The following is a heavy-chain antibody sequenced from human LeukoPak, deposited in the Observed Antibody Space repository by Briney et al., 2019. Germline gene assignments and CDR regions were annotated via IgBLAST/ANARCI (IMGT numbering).Heavy chain of an antibody. CDR1: GYSISSGYY. J-gene: IGHJ4*02. D-gene: IGHD6-13*01. CDR3: ARVRRGLFSSSRYPEYYFDY. V-gene: IGHV4-38-2*01. Sequence: SETLSLTCAVSGYSISSGYYWGWIRQPPGKGLEWIGSIYHSGSTYYNPSLKSRVTISVDTSKNQFSLKLSSVTAADTAVYYCARVRRGLFSSSRYPEYYFDYWGQGTLVTVSS. CDR2: IYHSGST.